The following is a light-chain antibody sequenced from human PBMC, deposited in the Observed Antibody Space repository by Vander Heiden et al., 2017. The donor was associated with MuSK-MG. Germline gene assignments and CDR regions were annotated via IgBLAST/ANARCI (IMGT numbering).Light chain of an antibody. CDR3: QQYGGSPWT. CDR1: QSVSASY. CDR2: GAS. J-gene: IGKJ1*01. Sequence: DIVLTQSPGTLSLSPGERATLSCRASQSVSASYLAWYQQKPGQSPRLLMYGASSRATGIPDRFSGSGSGTDFTLTITRLEPEDFAVYYCQQYGGSPWTFGQGTKVEIK. V-gene: IGKV3-20*01.